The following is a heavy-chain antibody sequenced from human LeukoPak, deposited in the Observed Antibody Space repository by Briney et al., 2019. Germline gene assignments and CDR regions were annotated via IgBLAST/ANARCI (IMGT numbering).Heavy chain of an antibody. V-gene: IGHV1-18*01. CDR2: ISAYNGNT. J-gene: IGHJ4*02. Sequence: ASVKVSCKASGYTFTSYGISWVRQAPGQGLEWMGWISAYNGNTNYAQKLQGRVTMTTDTSMSTAYIELRSLRSDDTAVYYCARDDPFSEYDSSGYYCPFDHWGQGTLVTVSS. CDR1: GYTFTSYG. D-gene: IGHD3-22*01. CDR3: ARDDPFSEYDSSGYYCPFDH.